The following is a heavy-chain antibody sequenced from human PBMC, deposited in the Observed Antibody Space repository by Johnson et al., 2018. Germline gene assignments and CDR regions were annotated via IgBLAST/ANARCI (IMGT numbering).Heavy chain of an antibody. D-gene: IGHD1-26*01. CDR1: GFTFSSYW. J-gene: IGHJ6*02. Sequence: VQLVQSGGGLVQPGGSLRLSCAASGFTFSSYWMHWVRQAPGKGLVWVSRINSDGSSTSYADSVKGRFTISRDNAKSTLYLQMNSLRAEDPAVYYCTKGGRAHMDVWGQGTTVTVSS. V-gene: IGHV3-74*02. CDR3: TKGGRAHMDV. CDR2: INSDGSST.